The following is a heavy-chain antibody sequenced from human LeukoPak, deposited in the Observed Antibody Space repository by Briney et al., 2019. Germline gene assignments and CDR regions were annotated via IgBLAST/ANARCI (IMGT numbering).Heavy chain of an antibody. CDR1: GLTFRTTW. Sequence: GGSLRLSCATSGLTFRTTWMHWVRHAPGKGLMWVSRMNGEGTTIDYADSVKGRFTISRDTSKSTLYLQLNSLRAEDTAIYYCAKGIDSTGYYPFDYWGQGTLVTVSS. D-gene: IGHD3-22*01. CDR3: AKGIDSTGYYPFDY. CDR2: MNGEGTTI. J-gene: IGHJ4*02. V-gene: IGHV3-74*01.